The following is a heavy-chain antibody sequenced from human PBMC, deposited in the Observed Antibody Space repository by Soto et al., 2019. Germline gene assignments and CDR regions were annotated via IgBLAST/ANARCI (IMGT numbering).Heavy chain of an antibody. CDR1: GFTFSSYS. D-gene: IGHD3-16*02. Sequence: AGGSLRLSCAASGFTFSSYSMNWVRQAPGQGLEWVSYISSSSGTIYYADSVKGRFTISRDNAKNSLYLQMNSLRAEDTALYYCARSMITFGGVIDADYWGQGALVTVSS. J-gene: IGHJ4*02. CDR3: ARSMITFGGVIDADY. CDR2: ISSSSGTI. V-gene: IGHV3-48*01.